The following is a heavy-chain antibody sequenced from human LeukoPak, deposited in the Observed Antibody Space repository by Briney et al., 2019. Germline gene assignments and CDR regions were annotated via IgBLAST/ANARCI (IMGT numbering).Heavy chain of an antibody. D-gene: IGHD3-22*01. CDR1: GYTFTSYG. J-gene: IGHJ4*02. CDR2: ISAYNGNT. CDR3: ARDGLDYYDSSGYYFDY. Sequence: ASVKVSCKASGYTFTSYGISWMRQAPGQGLEWMGWISAYNGNTNYAQKLQGRVTMTTDTSTTTAYMELRSPRSDDTAVYYCARDGLDYYDSSGYYFDYWGQGTLITVSS. V-gene: IGHV1-18*01.